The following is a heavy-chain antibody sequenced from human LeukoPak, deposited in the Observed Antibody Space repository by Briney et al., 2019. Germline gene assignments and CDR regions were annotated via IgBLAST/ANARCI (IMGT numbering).Heavy chain of an antibody. CDR3: ARYGTAYRVVAAPDKFDP. D-gene: IGHD2-15*01. CDR2: IIPIFGTA. Sequence: GASVKVSCKASGYSFTRNAMNWVRQAPGQGLEWMGGIIPIFGTANYAQKFQGRVTITADKSTSTAYMELSSLRSEDTAVYYCARYGTAYRVVAAPDKFDPWGQGTLVTVSS. CDR1: GYSFTRNA. V-gene: IGHV1-69*06. J-gene: IGHJ5*02.